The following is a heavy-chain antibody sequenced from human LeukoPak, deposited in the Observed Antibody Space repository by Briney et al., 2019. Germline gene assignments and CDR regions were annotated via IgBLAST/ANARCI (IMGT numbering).Heavy chain of an antibody. CDR1: GFTFSSYG. CDR3: ARGYCSGGSCYSNRGDFDY. Sequence: GGSLRLSCAASGFTFSSYGMHWVRQAPGKGLEWVAVIWYDGSNKYYADSVKGRFTISRDNSKNTLYLQMNSLRAEDTAVYYCARGYCSGGSCYSNRGDFDYWGQGTLVTVSS. V-gene: IGHV3-33*01. D-gene: IGHD2-15*01. CDR2: IWYDGSNK. J-gene: IGHJ4*02.